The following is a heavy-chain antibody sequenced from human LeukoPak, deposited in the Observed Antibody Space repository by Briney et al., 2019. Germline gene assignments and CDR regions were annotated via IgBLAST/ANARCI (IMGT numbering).Heavy chain of an antibody. D-gene: IGHD3-9*01. CDR2: INPSTGDT. CDR3: ARGGEDFDWYVDY. Sequence: ASVKVSCKASGYTFTGYSTHWVRQAPGQGLEWMGWINPSTGDTTYAPRFQGRVTMTRDTSISTAYMELSILRSDDTAVYYCARGGEDFDWYVDYWGQGTLVTVSS. CDR1: GYTFTGYS. J-gene: IGHJ4*02. V-gene: IGHV1-2*02.